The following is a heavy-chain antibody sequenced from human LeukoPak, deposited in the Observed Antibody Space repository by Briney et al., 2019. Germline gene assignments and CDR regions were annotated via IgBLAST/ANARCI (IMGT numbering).Heavy chain of an antibody. J-gene: IGHJ4*02. V-gene: IGHV3-53*01. D-gene: IGHD3-10*01. Sequence: GGSLRLSCAASGFTVSSNYMSWVRQAPGKGLEWVSVIYSGGSTYYADSVKGRFTISRDNSKNTLYLQMNSLRAEDTAVYYCARDWRGPRRGFDCWGQGTLVTVSS. CDR1: GFTVSSNY. CDR3: ARDWRGPRRGFDC. CDR2: IYSGGST.